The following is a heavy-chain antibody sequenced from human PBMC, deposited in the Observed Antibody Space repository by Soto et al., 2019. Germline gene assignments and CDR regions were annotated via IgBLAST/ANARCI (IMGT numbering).Heavy chain of an antibody. CDR2: IYYSGST. CDR1: GGSVSSGSYY. D-gene: IGHD3-9*01. CDR3: AGEALYYDILTGDYEGFYFDS. V-gene: IGHV4-61*01. J-gene: IGHJ4*02. Sequence: SETLSLTCTVSGGSVSSGSYYWSWIRQPPGRGLEWIGYIYYSGSTNYNPSLKSRVTMSVDTSKNQFSLNLSSVTAADTAVYYCAGEALYYDILTGDYEGFYFDSWGLGTLVTVSS.